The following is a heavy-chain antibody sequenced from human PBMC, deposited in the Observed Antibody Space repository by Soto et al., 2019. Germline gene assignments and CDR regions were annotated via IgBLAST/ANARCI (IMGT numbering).Heavy chain of an antibody. J-gene: IGHJ6*02. CDR3: ARGFSFSDNSDNDRIYFYYGLNV. D-gene: IGHD2-15*01. V-gene: IGHV4-4*02. Sequence: PSETLSLTCDVSGGSITTGHWWTWFRQSPGKGLEWIGEIYQSGITNYNPSLNSRLSISMDQSKNQFSLKLTSVTAADTALYFCARGFSFSDNSDNDRIYFYYGLNVWGQGTTVTVSS. CDR2: IYQSGIT. CDR1: GGSITTGHW.